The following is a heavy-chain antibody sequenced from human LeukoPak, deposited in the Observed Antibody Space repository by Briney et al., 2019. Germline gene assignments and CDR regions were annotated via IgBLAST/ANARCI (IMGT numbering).Heavy chain of an antibody. Sequence: ASVTVSFKASGYTFTGYYMHWVRQAPGQGLEWMGWINPNSGGTNYAQKFQGRVTMTRDTSISTAYMELSRLRSDDTAVYYCARDSSSSGYFSGAFDIWGQGTMVTVSS. CDR2: INPNSGGT. V-gene: IGHV1-2*02. CDR3: ARDSSSSGYFSGAFDI. D-gene: IGHD3-22*01. CDR1: GYTFTGYY. J-gene: IGHJ3*02.